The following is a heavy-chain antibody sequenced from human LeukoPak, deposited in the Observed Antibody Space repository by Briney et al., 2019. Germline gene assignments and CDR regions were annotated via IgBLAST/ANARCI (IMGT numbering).Heavy chain of an antibody. CDR3: ARGLGSGSYPGY. Sequence: SETLSLTCAVYGGSFSGYYWSWIRQPPGKGLEWIGEINHSGSTNYNPSLKSRVTISVDTSKNQFSLELSSVTAADTAVYYCARGLGSGSYPGYWGQGTLVTVSS. CDR2: INHSGST. D-gene: IGHD3-3*01. J-gene: IGHJ4*02. V-gene: IGHV4-34*01. CDR1: GGSFSGYY.